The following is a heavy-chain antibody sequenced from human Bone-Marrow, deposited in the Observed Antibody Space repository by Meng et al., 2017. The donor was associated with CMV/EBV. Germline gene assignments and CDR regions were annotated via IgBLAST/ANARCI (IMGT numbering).Heavy chain of an antibody. J-gene: IGHJ4*02. V-gene: IGHV4-61*08. Sequence: SETLSLTCSVDGGSVSFGDYYWNWIRQPPGKGLEWNGYIYYSGSTKYNPSLKSRVTMSMDTSKNQFSLRLSSVTTADTAVYYWARLDYRWGYCFDSWGQGTLVTVSS. CDR3: ARLDYRWGYCFDS. CDR1: GGSVSFGDYY. D-gene: IGHD4-11*01. CDR2: IYYSGST.